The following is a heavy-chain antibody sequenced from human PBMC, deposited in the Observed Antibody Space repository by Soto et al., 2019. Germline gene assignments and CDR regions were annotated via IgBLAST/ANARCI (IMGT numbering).Heavy chain of an antibody. J-gene: IGHJ4*02. CDR2: IIPIFGTA. V-gene: IGHV1-69*12. D-gene: IGHD6-13*01. CDR3: ARVLYSSSPYGQDY. CDR1: GGTFSSCA. Sequence: QVQLVQCGAEVKKPGSSVKVSCKASGGTFSSCAISWVRQARGQGIEWMGGIIPIFGTANYAQKFQGRVTITADESTSTAYMELSSLRSEDTAVYYCARVLYSSSPYGQDYWGQGTLVTVSS.